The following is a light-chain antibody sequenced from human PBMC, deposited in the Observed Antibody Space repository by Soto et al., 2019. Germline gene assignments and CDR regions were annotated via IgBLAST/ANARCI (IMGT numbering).Light chain of an antibody. CDR1: QNINNY. V-gene: IGKV1-39*01. J-gene: IGKJ1*01. CDR2: AAS. CDR3: QQSYTTPRT. Sequence: DIQMTQSPSSLSASVGDRVTISCRASQNINNYLNWYQQKSGNAPKLLIYAASSLQSGVPSRFSGSGSGTDFTLTTSSLQPEDFATYFCQQSYTTPRTFGQGTKVEIK.